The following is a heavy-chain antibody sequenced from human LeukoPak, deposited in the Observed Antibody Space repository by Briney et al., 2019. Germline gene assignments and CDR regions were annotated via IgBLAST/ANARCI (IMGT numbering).Heavy chain of an antibody. Sequence: GGSLRLSCAASGFTFDDYGMSWVRQAPGKGLEWVSSISSSSSYIYYADSVKGRFTISRDNAKNSLYLQMNSLRAEDTAVYYCARASVAGTYFDYWGQGTLVTVPS. V-gene: IGHV3-21*01. CDR3: ARASVAGTYFDY. CDR2: ISSSSSYI. CDR1: GFTFDDYG. D-gene: IGHD6-19*01. J-gene: IGHJ4*02.